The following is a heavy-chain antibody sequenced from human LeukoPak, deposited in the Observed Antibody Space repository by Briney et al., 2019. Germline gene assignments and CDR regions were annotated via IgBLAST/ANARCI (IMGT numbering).Heavy chain of an antibody. J-gene: IGHJ5*02. V-gene: IGHV5-51*01. CDR3: ARPMGDCSSTSCSNWFDP. Sequence: GESLKISCKGSGYNFTNYWIEWVRQMPGKGLEWMGIIYPGDSDTRYSPSFQGQVTISADKSISTAYLQWSSLKASDIAMYYCARPMGDCSSTSCSNWFDPWGQGTLVTVSS. D-gene: IGHD2-2*01. CDR2: IYPGDSDT. CDR1: GYNFTNYW.